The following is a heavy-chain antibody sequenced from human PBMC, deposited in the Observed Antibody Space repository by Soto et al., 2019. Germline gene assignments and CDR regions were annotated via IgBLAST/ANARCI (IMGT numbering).Heavy chain of an antibody. D-gene: IGHD3-3*01. CDR1: GYTLINSY. CDR2: IDPNDDYT. V-gene: IGHV1-46*01. J-gene: IGHJ3*02. Sequence: GASLEVGFRGSGYTLINSYVPWVRQAPCQGLEWVGIIDPNDDYTFHAEKAQGRVTMTSDASTRTLFMEVRRLTSADTDIFCCARVAVKRTNEFASGYDNGFDTWG. CDR3: ARVAVKRTNEFASGYDNGFDT.